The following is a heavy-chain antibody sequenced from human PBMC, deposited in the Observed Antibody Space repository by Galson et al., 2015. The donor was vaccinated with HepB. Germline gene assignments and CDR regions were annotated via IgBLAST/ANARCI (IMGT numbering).Heavy chain of an antibody. D-gene: IGHD3-3*01. CDR3: VLEWLSIGVYYYYYMDV. J-gene: IGHJ6*03. Sequence: SVKVSCKASGGTFSSYAISWVRQAPGQGLEWMGRIIPILGIANYAQKFQGRVTITADKSTSTAYMELSSLRSEDTAVYYCVLEWLSIGVYYYYYMDVWGKGTTVTVSS. V-gene: IGHV1-69*04. CDR1: GGTFSSYA. CDR2: IIPILGIA.